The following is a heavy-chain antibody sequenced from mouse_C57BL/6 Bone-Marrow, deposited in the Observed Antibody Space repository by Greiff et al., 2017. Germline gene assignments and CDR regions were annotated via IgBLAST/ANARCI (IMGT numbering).Heavy chain of an antibody. J-gene: IGHJ2*01. D-gene: IGHD3-2*02. CDR1: GYTFTSYW. Sequence: QVQLQQPGAELVMPGASVKLSCKASGYTFTSYWMHWVKQRPGQGLEWIGEIDPSDSYTNYNQKFKGKSTLTVDKSSSTAYMQLSSLTSEDSAVYYCARVRDTSGLYYFDDWGQGTTLTVSS. CDR3: ARVRDTSGLYYFDD. CDR2: IDPSDSYT. V-gene: IGHV1-69*01.